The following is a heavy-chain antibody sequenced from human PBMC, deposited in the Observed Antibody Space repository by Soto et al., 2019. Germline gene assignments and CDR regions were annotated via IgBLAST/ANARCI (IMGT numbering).Heavy chain of an antibody. D-gene: IGHD3-22*01. Sequence: EVQLLESGGGLIQPGGSLRLSCAASGFMFSSYAMSWVRQAPGKGLECVSSISASGGTANLADSVEGRCTISRDNSKSTLYLQMNSLRAEDTAVYYCAKLTYPSDSTGYYYERVSGWIDSWGQGTLVTVSS. J-gene: IGHJ5*01. CDR1: GFMFSSYA. CDR3: AKLTYPSDSTGYYYERVSGWIDS. V-gene: IGHV3-23*01. CDR2: ISASGGTA.